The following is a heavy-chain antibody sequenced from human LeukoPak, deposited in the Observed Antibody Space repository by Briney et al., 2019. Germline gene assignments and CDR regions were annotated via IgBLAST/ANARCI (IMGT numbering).Heavy chain of an antibody. Sequence: GGSLRLSCAASGFTVGSNYMSWVRQAPGKGLEWVSVIYSGGSTYYADSVKGRFTISRDNSKNTLYLQMNSLRAEDTAVYYCARDLTYYYDSSGYGTGMDVWGQGTTVTVSS. CDR2: IYSGGST. J-gene: IGHJ6*02. CDR3: ARDLTYYYDSSGYGTGMDV. D-gene: IGHD3-22*01. CDR1: GFTVGSNY. V-gene: IGHV3-53*01.